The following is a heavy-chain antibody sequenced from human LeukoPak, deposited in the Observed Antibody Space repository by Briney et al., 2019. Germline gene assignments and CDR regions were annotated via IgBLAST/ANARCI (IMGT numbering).Heavy chain of an antibody. CDR1: GYTFTSYY. D-gene: IGHD3-10*01. V-gene: IGHV1-24*01. J-gene: IGHJ4*02. Sequence: ASVKVSCKASGYTFTSYYMHWVRQAPGKGLEWMGGFDPEDGETIYAQKFQGRVTMTEDVSTDTAYMELSSLRSEDTAVYYCALGYYYGSGSSTPTLFDYWGQGTLVTVSS. CDR2: FDPEDGET. CDR3: ALGYYYGSGSSTPTLFDY.